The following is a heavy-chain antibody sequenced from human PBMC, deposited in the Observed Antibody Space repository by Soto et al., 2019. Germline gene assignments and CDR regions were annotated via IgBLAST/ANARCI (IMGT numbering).Heavy chain of an antibody. CDR1: GESFSGYY. D-gene: IGHD2-15*01. J-gene: IGHJ6*03. V-gene: IGHV4-34*01. CDR2: INHSGST. CDR3: ARAGRYCSGGSCYRHYYYYYMDV. Sequence: QVQLQQWGAGLLKPSETLCLTCAVYGESFSGYYWSWIRQPPGKGLEWIGEINHSGSTNYNPSLKSRVTISVDTSKNQFSLKLSSVTAADTAVYYCARAGRYCSGGSCYRHYYYYYMDVWGKGTTVTVSS.